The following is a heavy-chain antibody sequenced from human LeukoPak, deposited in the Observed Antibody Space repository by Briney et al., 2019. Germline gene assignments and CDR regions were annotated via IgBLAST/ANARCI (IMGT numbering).Heavy chain of an antibody. D-gene: IGHD3-22*01. CDR1: GGSISSYY. J-gene: IGHJ4*02. Sequence: PSETLSLTCTVSGGSISSYYWSWLRQPPGKGLEWIGYIYYSGSTNYNPSLKSRVTISVDTSKNQFSLKLSPVTAADTAVYYCAREDYYDSSGYYSRFTGYWGQGTLVTVSS. CDR3: AREDYYDSSGYYSRFTGY. V-gene: IGHV4-59*01. CDR2: IYYSGST.